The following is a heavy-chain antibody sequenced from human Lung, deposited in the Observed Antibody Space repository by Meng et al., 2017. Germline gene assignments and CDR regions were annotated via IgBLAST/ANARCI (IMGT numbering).Heavy chain of an antibody. J-gene: IGHJ1*01. CDR2: INRDGTKP. CDR1: GFTFTDHW. D-gene: IGHD1-1*01. V-gene: IGHV3-74*01. CDR3: TNDRLNH. Sequence: EVWVVESGGGVVPPRVSLSLSWAASGFTFTDHWMHWVRQVPGKGLVWVSRINRDGTKPTYADSVKGRFTISRDNAKNTLYLQMNNLRAEDTAFYYCTNDRLNHWGQGALVTVSS.